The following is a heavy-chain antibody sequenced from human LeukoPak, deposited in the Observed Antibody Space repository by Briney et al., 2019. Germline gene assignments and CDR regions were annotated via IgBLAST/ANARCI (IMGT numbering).Heavy chain of an antibody. CDR2: ISSSSSYI. CDR1: GFPFRSNS. CDR3: ARDPGILPYDY. J-gene: IGHJ4*02. D-gene: IGHD2-15*01. Sequence: GGSLRLSCPASGFPFRSNSMNWVRQPPGKGLGWVSSISSSSSYIYYADSVKGRFTISRDNAKNSLYLQMNSLRAEDTAVYCCARDPGILPYDYWGQGTLVTVSS. V-gene: IGHV3-21*01.